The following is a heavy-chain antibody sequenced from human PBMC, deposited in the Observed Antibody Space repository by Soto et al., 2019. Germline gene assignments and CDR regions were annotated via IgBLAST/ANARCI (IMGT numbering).Heavy chain of an antibody. CDR1: GGTFSSYT. V-gene: IGHV1-69*02. Sequence: QVQLVQSGGEVKKPGSSVKVSCKASGGTFSSYTISWVRQAPGQGLEWMGRIIPILGIANYAQKFQGRVTITADKSTSTAYMELSSLRSEDTAVYYCARRRRVAATPEEDYWGQGTLVTVSS. CDR3: ARRRRVAATPEEDY. J-gene: IGHJ4*02. D-gene: IGHD2-15*01. CDR2: IIPILGIA.